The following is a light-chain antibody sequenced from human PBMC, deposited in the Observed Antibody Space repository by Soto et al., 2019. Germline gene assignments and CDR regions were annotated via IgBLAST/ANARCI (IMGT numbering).Light chain of an antibody. Sequence: DIVMTQSPDSLAVSLGERATIKCKSSQSVLHSPNNKNYLAWYQQKSGQPPKVLIYWASTRESGVPDRFSGSGSGTDFTLTISSLKAEDVAVYYCQQYYTIPLTFGGGTKVDIK. CDR1: QSVLHSPNNKNY. J-gene: IGKJ4*01. V-gene: IGKV4-1*01. CDR3: QQYYTIPLT. CDR2: WAS.